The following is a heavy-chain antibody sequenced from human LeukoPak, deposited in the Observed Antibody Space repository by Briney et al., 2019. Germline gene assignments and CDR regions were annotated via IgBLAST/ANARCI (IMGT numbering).Heavy chain of an antibody. Sequence: GGSLRHSCAASGFTFSSYTMNWVRQTPGKGLEWVSSISSSGTYIYYADSLKDRFTISRHNAKNSLYLLMNNLRADDTAVYYCARDPSITAAGAWGQGTLVTVSS. CDR3: ARDPSITAAGA. CDR2: ISSSGTYI. CDR1: GFTFSSYT. D-gene: IGHD6-13*01. J-gene: IGHJ4*02. V-gene: IGHV3-21*01.